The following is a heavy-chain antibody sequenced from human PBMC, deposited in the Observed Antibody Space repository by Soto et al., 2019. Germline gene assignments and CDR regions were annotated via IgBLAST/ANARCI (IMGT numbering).Heavy chain of an antibody. J-gene: IGHJ4*02. V-gene: IGHV1-46*03. CDR3: ASVRD. D-gene: IGHD6-6*01. CDR2: INPSGGST. Sequence: WMRKAPGQGLEWMGIINPSGGSTSYAQKYQGRVNMTRYTSTSTVYMELSSLRSEDTAVYYCASVRDWGQGTLVTVS.